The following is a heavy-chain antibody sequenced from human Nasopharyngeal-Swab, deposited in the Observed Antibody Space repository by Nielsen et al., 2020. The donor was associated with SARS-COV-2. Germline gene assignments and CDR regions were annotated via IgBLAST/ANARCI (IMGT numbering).Heavy chain of an antibody. CDR2: ITGSGATP. CDR3: AKLRSYGGNDAFDI. J-gene: IGHJ3*02. V-gene: IGHV3-23*01. CDR1: GFTFSNYA. D-gene: IGHD4-23*01. Sequence: GESLKISCAASGFTFSNYAMTWVRQAPGKGLEWVSAITGSGATPYYADSVKARFTIAKDNSKNTLSLQMNSLRVEDTAIYYCAKLRSYGGNDAFDIWGQGTMATVSS.